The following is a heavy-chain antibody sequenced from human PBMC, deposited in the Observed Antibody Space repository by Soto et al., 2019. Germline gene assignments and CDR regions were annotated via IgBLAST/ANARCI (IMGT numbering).Heavy chain of an antibody. CDR3: ARVSGLGQAAFDI. J-gene: IGHJ3*02. D-gene: IGHD1-1*01. V-gene: IGHV3-64*01. CDR2: ISYIGDTT. CDR1: GFTLSDYS. Sequence: DVQLVESGGGLVQPGGSLRLSCAASGFTLSDYSMHWVRQAAGKGLEYVSAISYIGDTTYYANSVRGRFTISRDNSKNTLYLQMGSLRAEDMAVYYCARVSGLGQAAFDIWGQGTIVTVSS.